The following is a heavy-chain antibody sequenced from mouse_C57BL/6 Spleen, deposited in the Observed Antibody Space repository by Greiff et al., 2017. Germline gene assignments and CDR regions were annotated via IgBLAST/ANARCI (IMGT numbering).Heavy chain of an antibody. D-gene: IGHD1-1*01. CDR2: IYPGDGDT. CDR3: ARSPYGRCYWYFDV. V-gene: IGHV1-82*01. CDR1: GYAFSSSW. Sequence: VQLQQSGPELVKPGASVKISCKASGYAFSSSWMNWVKQMPGTGLEWIGRIYPGDGDTNYNGKFKGKATLTADKSSSPAYMQLSSLTSEDSAVYFCARSPYGRCYWYFDVWGTGTTVTVSS. J-gene: IGHJ1*03.